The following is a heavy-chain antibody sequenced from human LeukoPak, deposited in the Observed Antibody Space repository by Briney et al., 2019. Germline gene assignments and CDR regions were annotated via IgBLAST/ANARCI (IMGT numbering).Heavy chain of an antibody. CDR3: ASLLGATEAFDI. CDR1: GYTFTSYY. V-gene: IGHV1-46*01. CDR2: INPSGGST. J-gene: IGHJ3*02. D-gene: IGHD1-26*01. Sequence: ASVKVSCKASGYTFTSYYMHWVRQAPGQGLEWMGIINPSGGSTSYAQKFQGRVTMTRDTSTSTVYMELSRLRSDDTAVYYCASLLGATEAFDIWGQGTMVTVSS.